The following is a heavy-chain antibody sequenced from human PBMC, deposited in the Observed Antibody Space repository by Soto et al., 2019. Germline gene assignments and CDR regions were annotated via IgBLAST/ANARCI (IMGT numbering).Heavy chain of an antibody. CDR1: GFSFSSYA. CDR3: AKPYYGAGSYYPDAFDV. CDR2: ISHDGSNT. Sequence: QVQLVESGGGVVQPGTSLRLSCGASGFSFSSYAMNWVRQAPGKGLEWVAVISHDGSNTYYGDSVKGRFTISRDNSENTLFLQMYSPRAEDTAVYYCAKPYYGAGSYYPDAFDVWGQGTSVTVSS. J-gene: IGHJ3*01. V-gene: IGHV3-30*18. D-gene: IGHD3-10*01.